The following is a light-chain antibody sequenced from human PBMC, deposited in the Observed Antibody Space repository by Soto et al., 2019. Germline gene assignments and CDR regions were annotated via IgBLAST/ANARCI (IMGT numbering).Light chain of an antibody. CDR3: GTWDNSLSAVV. V-gene: IGLV1-51*01. J-gene: IGLJ2*01. CDR2: DNN. Sequence: QSVLTQPPSVSAAPGQKVTISCSGSSSNIGNNYVFWYQQLPGPAPKLLIYDNNKRPSGIPDQFSDSKSGTSATLGITGLQTGDEADYYCGTWDNSLSAVVFGGGTKLTVL. CDR1: SSNIGNNY.